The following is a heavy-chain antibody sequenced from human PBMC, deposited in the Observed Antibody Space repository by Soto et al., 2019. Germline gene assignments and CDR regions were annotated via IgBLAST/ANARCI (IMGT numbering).Heavy chain of an antibody. CDR1: GFTFSNYG. Sequence: GESLKISCAASGFTFSNYGMHWVRQAPGKGLEWVAVIWFDGSNKYYADSVKGRFTISRDDSKNTLYLQMNSLRAEDTAVYYCARDHSGYYFDYWGQGALVTVSS. CDR2: IWFDGSNK. CDR3: ARDHSGYYFDY. J-gene: IGHJ4*02. V-gene: IGHV3-33*08. D-gene: IGHD5-12*01.